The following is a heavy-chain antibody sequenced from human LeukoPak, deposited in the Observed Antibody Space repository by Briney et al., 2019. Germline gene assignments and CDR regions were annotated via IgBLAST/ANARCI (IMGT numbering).Heavy chain of an antibody. CDR2: ISGSGSIK. V-gene: IGHV3-48*02. CDR3: ASHCTSATCYPGY. D-gene: IGHD2-2*01. Sequence: GGSLRLSCSASGFTFSSYSMKWVRQAPGKGLECISHISGSGSIKYYADSVKGRFTISRDNAKNSLYLQMDSLRDEDTAVYYCASHCTSATCYPGYWGQGTLVTVSS. CDR1: GFTFSSYS. J-gene: IGHJ4*02.